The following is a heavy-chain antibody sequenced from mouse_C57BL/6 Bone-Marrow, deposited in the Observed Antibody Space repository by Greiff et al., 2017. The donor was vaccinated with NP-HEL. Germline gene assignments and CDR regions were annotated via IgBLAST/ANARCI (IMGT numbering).Heavy chain of an antibody. Sequence: VQLQQPDAELVKSRPPAQIFCKVSGSTFTDLPLYWMKQRPEHGLEWIGYNYPRDGSPKYNEKFKGKATLTSVKSSSTAYMQHHSLTSEDSAVYFCGGDGSSFHYYAMDDWGQGTSDTVAS. CDR1: GSTFTDLP. V-gene: IGHV1-78*01. D-gene: IGHD1-1*01. CDR2: NYPRDGSP. CDR3: GGDGSSFHYYAMDD. J-gene: IGHJ4*01.